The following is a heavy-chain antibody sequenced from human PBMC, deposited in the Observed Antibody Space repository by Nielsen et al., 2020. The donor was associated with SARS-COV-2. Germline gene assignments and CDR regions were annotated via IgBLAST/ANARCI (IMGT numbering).Heavy chain of an antibody. CDR1: GFTFSSYA. D-gene: IGHD6-13*01. J-gene: IGHJ6*02. CDR2: ISSNGGST. CDR3: AREVAAAGDYGMDV. Sequence: GGSLRLSCSASGFTFSSYAMHWVRQAPGKGLEYVSGISSNGGSTDYADSVKGRFTISRDNSKNTLYLQMSSLRAEDTGVYYCAREVAAAGDYGMDVWGQGTTVTVSS. V-gene: IGHV3-64D*09.